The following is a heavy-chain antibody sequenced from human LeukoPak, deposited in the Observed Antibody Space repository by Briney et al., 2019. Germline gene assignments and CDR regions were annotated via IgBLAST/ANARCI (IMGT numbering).Heavy chain of an antibody. CDR2: IYYGGST. Sequence: SETLSLTCTVSGGSISSSSYYWGWIRQPPGKGLEWIGSIYYGGSTYYNPSLKSRVTISVDTSKNQFSLKLSSVTAADTAVYYCARDRGELALDYWGQGTLVTVSS. CDR1: GGSISSSSYY. J-gene: IGHJ4*02. V-gene: IGHV4-39*07. CDR3: ARDRGELALDY. D-gene: IGHD1-26*01.